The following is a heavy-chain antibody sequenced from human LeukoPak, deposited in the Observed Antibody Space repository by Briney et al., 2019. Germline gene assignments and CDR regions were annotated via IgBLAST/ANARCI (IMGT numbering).Heavy chain of an antibody. Sequence: PGGSLRLSCAASGLSFSRYTLNWVRQAPGKGLEWVSSISGTSTDIYYADSVKGRFTISRDNAKNSLYLQMNGLRVEDTAVYYCARDQVVMPPGTFDPWGQGTLVTVSS. CDR2: ISGTSTDI. J-gene: IGHJ5*02. D-gene: IGHD2-21*01. CDR3: ARDQVVMPPGTFDP. V-gene: IGHV3-21*01. CDR1: GLSFSRYT.